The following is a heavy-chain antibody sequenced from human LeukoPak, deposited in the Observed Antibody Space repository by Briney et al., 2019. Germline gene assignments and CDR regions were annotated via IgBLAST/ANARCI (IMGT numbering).Heavy chain of an antibody. CDR3: AKGGEDDYGDY. CDR1: GYTFTGHY. J-gene: IGHJ4*02. Sequence: GASVKVSCKASGYTFTGHYIHWVRQAPGQGLEWMGWIKPNSGATKYAQRFQGRVTMTRDTSITTAYMELSRLISDDTAVYYCAKGGEDDYGDYWGQGTLVTVSS. V-gene: IGHV1-2*02. CDR2: IKPNSGAT.